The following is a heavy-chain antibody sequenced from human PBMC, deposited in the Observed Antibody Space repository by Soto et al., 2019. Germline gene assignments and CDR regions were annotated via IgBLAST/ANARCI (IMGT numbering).Heavy chain of an antibody. V-gene: IGHV3-64*01. CDR3: ARRARPDFYYMDV. CDR1: GFTLSGYA. Sequence: VQLAESGGGLAQPGGSLRLSCAASGFTLSGYAMDWVRQAPGKGLEYVSGISSNGVGTYYPKSVQGKFTNTRDNSKNTVYLQMGSLRPEDRAVYYCARRARPDFYYMDVWGKGTTVTVSS. CDR2: ISSNGVGT. D-gene: IGHD6-6*01. J-gene: IGHJ6*03.